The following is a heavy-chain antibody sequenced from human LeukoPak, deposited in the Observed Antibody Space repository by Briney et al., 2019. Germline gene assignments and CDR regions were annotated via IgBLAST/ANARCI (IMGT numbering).Heavy chain of an antibody. V-gene: IGHV1-69*04. CDR3: AKFPPTKSGWYPYYFDY. Sequence: GASVKVSCKASGGTFSSYAISWVRQAPGQGLEWMGRIIPILGIANYAQKFQGRVTITADKSTSTAYMELSSLRAEDTAVYYCAKFPPTKSGWYPYYFDYWGQGTLVTVSS. CDR2: IIPILGIA. J-gene: IGHJ4*02. CDR1: GGTFSSYA. D-gene: IGHD6-19*01.